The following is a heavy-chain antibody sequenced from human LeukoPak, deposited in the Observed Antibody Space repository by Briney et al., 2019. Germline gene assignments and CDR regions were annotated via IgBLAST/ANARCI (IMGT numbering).Heavy chain of an antibody. CDR1: GFTVSSNY. Sequence: GGSLRLSCAASGFTVSSNYMSWVRQAPGKGLEWVSVIYSGGSTYYADSVEGRFTISRDNSKNTLYLQMNSLRAEGTAVYYCARGGYSYAELDYWGQGTLVTVSS. V-gene: IGHV3-53*01. D-gene: IGHD5-18*01. J-gene: IGHJ4*02. CDR2: IYSGGST. CDR3: ARGGYSYAELDY.